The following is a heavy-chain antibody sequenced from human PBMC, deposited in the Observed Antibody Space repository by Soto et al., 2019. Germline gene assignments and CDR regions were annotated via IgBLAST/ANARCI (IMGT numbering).Heavy chain of an antibody. CDR2: INPGYPAGRST. D-gene: IGHD1-26*01. J-gene: IGHJ6*02. V-gene: IGHV1-46*03. Sequence: QVQLVQSGAEVKKPGASVKVSCKASGYTLTTFFMHWVRQAPGQGLEWMGVINPGYPAGRSTTYALKFQGGVTMTPDTSTSTVYIELSMLISDVSAVYYCASDAILAGATTGMDVGGQGTTVTVSS. CDR1: GYTLTTFF. CDR3: ASDAILAGATTGMDV.